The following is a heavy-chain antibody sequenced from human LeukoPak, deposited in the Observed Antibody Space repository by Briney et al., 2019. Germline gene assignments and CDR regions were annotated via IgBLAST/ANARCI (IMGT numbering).Heavy chain of an antibody. CDR1: GGSSSGYY. CDR3: ARLNYGDYYFDY. D-gene: IGHD4-17*01. J-gene: IGHJ4*02. Sequence: PSETLSLTCAVYGGSSSGYYWSWIRQPPGKGLEWIGEINHSGSTNYNPSLKSRATISVDTSKNQLSLKLSSVTAADTAVYYCARLNYGDYYFDYWGQGTLVTVSS. V-gene: IGHV4-34*01. CDR2: INHSGST.